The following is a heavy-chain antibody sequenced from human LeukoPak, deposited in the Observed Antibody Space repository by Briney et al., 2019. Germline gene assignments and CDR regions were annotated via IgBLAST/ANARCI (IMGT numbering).Heavy chain of an antibody. CDR1: GFTFSSYA. CDR2: ISGSGGST. J-gene: IGHJ4*02. Sequence: GGSLRLSCAASGFTFSSYAMSWVRQAPGKGLEWVSAISGSGGSTYYADSVKGRFTISRDNSKNTLYLQMNSLRAEDTAVYYCAKTYCSSTSCYGKWELPDYWGQGTLVTVSS. V-gene: IGHV3-23*01. CDR3: AKTYCSSTSCYGKWELPDY. D-gene: IGHD2-2*01.